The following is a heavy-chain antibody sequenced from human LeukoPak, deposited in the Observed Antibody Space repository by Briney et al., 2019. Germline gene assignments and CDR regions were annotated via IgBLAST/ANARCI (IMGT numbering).Heavy chain of an antibody. CDR2: IYYSGST. CDR1: GGSISSGGYY. V-gene: IGHV4-31*03. D-gene: IGHD6-13*01. CDR3: ARDGWAAAGISYYYYGMDV. J-gene: IGHJ6*02. Sequence: PSETLSLTCIVSGGSISSGGYYWSWIRQHPGKGLEWIGYIYYSGSTYYNPSLKSRVTISVDTSKNQFSLKLSSVTAADTAVYYCARDGWAAAGISYYYYGMDVWGQGTTVTVSS.